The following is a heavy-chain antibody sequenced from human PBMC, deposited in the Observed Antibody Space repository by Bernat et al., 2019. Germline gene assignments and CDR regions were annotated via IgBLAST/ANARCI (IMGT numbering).Heavy chain of an antibody. Sequence: EVQLVESGGGLVQPGGSLRLSCAASGFTVSSNYMSWVRQAPGKGLEWVSVIYSGGSKYYADAVKGRFTISRHNSKNTLYLQMNSLRAEDTAVYYCERGQGGWLQNYYFDYWGQGTLVTVSS. D-gene: IGHD5-24*01. J-gene: IGHJ4*02. CDR3: ERGQGGWLQNYYFDY. CDR1: GFTVSSNY. V-gene: IGHV3-53*04. CDR2: IYSGGSK.